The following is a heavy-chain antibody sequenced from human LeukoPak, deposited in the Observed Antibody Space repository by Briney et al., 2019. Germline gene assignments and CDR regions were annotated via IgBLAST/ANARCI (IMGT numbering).Heavy chain of an antibody. V-gene: IGHV3-30-3*01. CDR2: ISYDGSNK. D-gene: IGHD4-17*01. Sequence: PGRSLRLSCAAYGFTFSSYAMHWVRQAPGKGLEWVAVISYDGSNKYYADSVKGRFTISRDNSKNTLYLQMNSLRAEDTAVYYCARDPGYGDYYFDYWGQGTLVTVSS. J-gene: IGHJ4*02. CDR1: GFTFSSYA. CDR3: ARDPGYGDYYFDY.